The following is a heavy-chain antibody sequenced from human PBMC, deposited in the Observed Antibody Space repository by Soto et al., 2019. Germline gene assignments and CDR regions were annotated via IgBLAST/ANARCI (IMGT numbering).Heavy chain of an antibody. V-gene: IGHV3-15*01. D-gene: IGHD6-13*01. Sequence: GGSLRLSCAASGFTFSNAWMSWVRQAPGKGLEWVGRIKSKTDGGKTDYAAPVKCRFTISREDSKNTLYLQMNSLKTEDTAVYYCTADRGIAAADIYYYCYFMDDWGKGTPVTVSS. J-gene: IGHJ6*03. CDR1: GFTFSNAW. CDR3: TADRGIAAADIYYYCYFMDD. CDR2: IKSKTDGGKT.